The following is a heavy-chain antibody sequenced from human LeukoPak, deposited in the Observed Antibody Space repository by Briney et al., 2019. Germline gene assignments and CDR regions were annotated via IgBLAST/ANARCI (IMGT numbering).Heavy chain of an antibody. CDR1: GGSISSYY. J-gene: IGHJ6*02. Sequence: SETLSLTCTVSGGSISSYYWSSIRQPPGKGLEWVGYIYYSGSTNYNPSLKSRVTISVDTSKNQFSLKLSSVTAADTAVYYCARDGSTYYDFWSGNYYYGMDVWGQGTTVTVSS. V-gene: IGHV4-59*01. CDR2: IYYSGST. CDR3: ARDGSTYYDFWSGNYYYGMDV. D-gene: IGHD3-3*01.